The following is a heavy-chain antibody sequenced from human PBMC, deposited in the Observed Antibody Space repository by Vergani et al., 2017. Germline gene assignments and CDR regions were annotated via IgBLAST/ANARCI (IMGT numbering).Heavy chain of an antibody. D-gene: IGHD6-6*01. J-gene: IGHJ4*02. V-gene: IGHV3-20*04. CDR1: GFTFDDYG. CDR2: INWNGGGT. CDR3: ARDFIAARTYAY. Sequence: EVQLVESGGGLVPPGRSLRLSCAASGFTFDDYGMSWVRQAPGKGLEWVSGINWNGGGTGYADSVKGRFTISRDNAKNSLYLQMNSLRAEDTAVYYCARDFIAARTYAYWGQGTLVTVSS.